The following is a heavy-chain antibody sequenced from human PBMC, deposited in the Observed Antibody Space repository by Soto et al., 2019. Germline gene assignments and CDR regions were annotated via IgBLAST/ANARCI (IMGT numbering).Heavy chain of an antibody. V-gene: IGHV6-1*01. Sequence: SQTLSLTCAISGDSVSSNSAIWNWFRPSPSRGLEWLGRTYYTSKWYNDYAVSVKSRISINPDTSKNQVSLQLNSVTPEDTAVYYRARVYSSGWSFYYGTDVWGQGTTVTVSS. D-gene: IGHD6-19*01. CDR3: ARVYSSGWSFYYGTDV. CDR1: GDSVSSNSAI. J-gene: IGHJ6*02. CDR2: TYYTSKWYN.